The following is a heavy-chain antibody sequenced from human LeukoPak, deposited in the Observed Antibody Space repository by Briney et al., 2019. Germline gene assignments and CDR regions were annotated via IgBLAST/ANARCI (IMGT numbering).Heavy chain of an antibody. CDR1: GFTFTDY. Sequence: SGGSLRLSCAASGFTFTDYMSWVRQAPGKGLEWVAKINQDGSAKYYVDSVKGRFTISRDNAKKSLYLQMNSLRAEDTAVYYCAKDSSGYYTVEDYWGQGTLVTVSS. CDR2: INQDGSAK. V-gene: IGHV3-7*03. CDR3: AKDSSGYYTVEDY. D-gene: IGHD3-22*01. J-gene: IGHJ4*02.